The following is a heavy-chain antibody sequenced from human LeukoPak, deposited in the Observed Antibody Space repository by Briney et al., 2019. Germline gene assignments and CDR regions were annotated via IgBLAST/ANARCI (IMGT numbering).Heavy chain of an antibody. Sequence: QPGGSLRLSCAASGFTFSSYGMHWVRQAPGKGLEWVAVISYDGSNKYYADSVKGRFTISRDNSKNTLYLQMNSLRAEDTAVYYCAKNGYSSGWSQLYYYYGMDVWGQGTTVTVSS. CDR2: ISYDGSNK. V-gene: IGHV3-30*18. CDR3: AKNGYSSGWSQLYYYYGMDV. CDR1: GFTFSSYG. J-gene: IGHJ6*02. D-gene: IGHD6-19*01.